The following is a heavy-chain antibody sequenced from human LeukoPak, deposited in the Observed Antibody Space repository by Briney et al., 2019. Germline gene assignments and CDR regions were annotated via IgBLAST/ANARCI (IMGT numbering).Heavy chain of an antibody. V-gene: IGHV5-51*01. J-gene: IGHJ4*02. Sequence: GESLKISCKASGYSFTNYWIGWVRQKPGKGLEWMGIIFPGDSDTKYSPAFQGQVSLSADQSNTSAYLQWDSLKASDSAMYYCVRYQRWSYHFDYWGQGTLVTVSA. D-gene: IGHD1-26*01. CDR2: IFPGDSDT. CDR1: GYSFTNYW. CDR3: VRYQRWSYHFDY.